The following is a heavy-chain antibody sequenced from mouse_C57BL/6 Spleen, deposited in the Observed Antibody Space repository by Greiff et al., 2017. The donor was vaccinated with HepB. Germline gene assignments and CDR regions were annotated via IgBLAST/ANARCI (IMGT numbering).Heavy chain of an antibody. CDR1: GFTFSSYA. CDR3: ARRDDYHFAY. J-gene: IGHJ3*01. D-gene: IGHD2-4*01. V-gene: IGHV5-4*03. CDR2: ISDGGSYT. Sequence: EVKLVESGGGLVKPGGSLKLSCAASGFTFSSYAMSWVRQTPEKRLEWVATISDGGSYTYYPDNVKGRFTISRDNAKNNLYLQMSHLKSEDTAMYYCARRDDYHFAYWGQGTLVTVSA.